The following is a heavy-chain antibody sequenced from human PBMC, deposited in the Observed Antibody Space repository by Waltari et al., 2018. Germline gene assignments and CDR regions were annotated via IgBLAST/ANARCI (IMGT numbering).Heavy chain of an antibody. V-gene: IGHV4-59*01. Sequence: QVQLQESGPGLVKPSETLSLTCTVSGGSISSSHWTWTRRPPGKGLEWIGYIYYSGSTNYNPSLKSRVTISVDTSKNQFSLKLSSVTAADTTVYYCARVPVYSSGWYVVEYWGQGTLVTVSS. CDR2: IYYSGST. D-gene: IGHD6-19*01. CDR3: ARVPVYSSGWYVVEY. CDR1: GGSISSSH. J-gene: IGHJ4*02.